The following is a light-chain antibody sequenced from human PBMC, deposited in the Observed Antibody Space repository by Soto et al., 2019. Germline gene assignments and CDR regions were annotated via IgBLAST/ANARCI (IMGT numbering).Light chain of an antibody. V-gene: IGLV2-11*01. CDR1: SSDVGGYKY. J-gene: IGLJ2*01. CDR2: DVS. Sequence: QSALTQPRSVSGSPGQSVTISCTGTSSDVGGYKYVSWYQQHPGKAPKLMIYDVSKRPSGVPDRFSGSKSGNTASLTISGLQAEDEAAYYCCSYAGSFVVFGGGTKLTVL. CDR3: CSYAGSFVV.